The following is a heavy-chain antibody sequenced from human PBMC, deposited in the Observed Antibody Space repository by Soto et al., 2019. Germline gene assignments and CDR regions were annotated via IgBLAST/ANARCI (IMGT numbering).Heavy chain of an antibody. Sequence: ASVKVSCKASGGTFSSYAISWVRQAPGQGLEWMGGIIPIFGTANYAQKFQGRVTITADESTSTAYMELSSLRSEDTAVYYCARGLGLRYFDWLLYWGQGTLVTVSS. CDR1: GGTFSSYA. CDR2: IIPIFGTA. CDR3: ARGLGLRYFDWLLY. V-gene: IGHV1-69*13. D-gene: IGHD3-9*01. J-gene: IGHJ4*02.